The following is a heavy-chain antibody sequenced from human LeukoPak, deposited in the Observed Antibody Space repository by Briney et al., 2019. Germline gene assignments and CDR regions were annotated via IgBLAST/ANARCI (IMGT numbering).Heavy chain of an antibody. V-gene: IGHV3-9*01. CDR3: AKDMEPLRFLIDY. J-gene: IGHJ4*02. CDR2: ISWNSGSI. Sequence: GGSLRLSCAASGFTFDDYAMHWVRQAPGKGLEWVSGISWNSGSIGYADSVKGRFTISRDNAKNSLYLQMNSLRAEDTALYYCAKDMEPLRFLIDYWGQGTLVTVSS. CDR1: GFTFDDYA. D-gene: IGHD3-3*01.